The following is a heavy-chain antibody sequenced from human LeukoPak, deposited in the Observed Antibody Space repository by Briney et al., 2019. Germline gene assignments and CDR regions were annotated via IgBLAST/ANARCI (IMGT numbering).Heavy chain of an antibody. V-gene: IGHV3-7*01. J-gene: IGHJ4*02. CDR3: ARVRPAISY. CDR1: GCMLRSYW. Sequence: GGSLRLSCGASGCMLRSYWMSCVRQAPGKGLEWVANIKEDGSEKHHVDSVKGRFTISRDNAKNSLYLQMNSPRAEDTAVYYGARVRPAISYWGQGTLVTVSS. CDR2: IKEDGSEK. D-gene: IGHD3-3*02.